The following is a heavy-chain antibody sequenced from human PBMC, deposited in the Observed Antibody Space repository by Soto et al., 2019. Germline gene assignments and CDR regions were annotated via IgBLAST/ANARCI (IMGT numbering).Heavy chain of an antibody. CDR3: ASAMYSSKTDFDY. V-gene: IGHV3-11*01. J-gene: IGHJ4*02. CDR1: GFTSSDYY. Sequence: PVGSLRLSCAASGFTSSDYYMSWIRQAPGKGLEWVSYISSSAGTISYADSVKGRFTISRDNAKNSLYLQMNSLRAEDTAVYYCASAMYSSKTDFDYWGQGILVTVSS. D-gene: IGHD6-13*01. CDR2: ISSSAGTI.